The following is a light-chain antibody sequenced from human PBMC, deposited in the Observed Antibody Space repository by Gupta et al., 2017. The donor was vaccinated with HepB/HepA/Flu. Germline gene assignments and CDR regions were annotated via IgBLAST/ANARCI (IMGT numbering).Light chain of an antibody. CDR2: AAS. CDR1: RSISSY. Sequence: MNMTQSPYALSASVGDRVTITCRASRSISSYLNWYQQKPGKAPKLLIYAASSLQSAVPSRFSGSGSGTDFTLTIISLQAEDFATDYCQQSYSTPRTFGPGTKVEIK. J-gene: IGKJ3*01. V-gene: IGKV1-39*01. CDR3: QQSYSTPRT.